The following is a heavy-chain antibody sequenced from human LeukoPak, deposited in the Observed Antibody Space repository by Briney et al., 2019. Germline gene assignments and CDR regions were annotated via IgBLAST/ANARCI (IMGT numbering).Heavy chain of an antibody. CDR1: GFTLSNAW. D-gene: IGHD5-18*01. Sequence: GGSLRLSCAASGFTLSNAWMSWVRQAPGKGLEWVALIWYDGSNGYYADSVRGRFSISRDNSKNTLSLQMNRLRAEDTAVYYCAKAGYIYGDNYYYMDVWGKGTTVTVSS. V-gene: IGHV3-33*06. J-gene: IGHJ6*03. CDR2: IWYDGSNG. CDR3: AKAGYIYGDNYYYMDV.